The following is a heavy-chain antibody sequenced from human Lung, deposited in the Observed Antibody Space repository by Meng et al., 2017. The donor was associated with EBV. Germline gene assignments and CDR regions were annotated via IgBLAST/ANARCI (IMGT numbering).Heavy chain of an antibody. CDR3: ARESFNSGWYSDY. CDR1: GDSISDYF. Sequence: QGQLQESGPGLLKSSETLSLTCTVSGDSISDYFWNWIRQPAGKGLEWIGRIYSSGITNYNPSLQSRVTMSVDTSKNQFSLKLYSVTAADTAVYYCARESFNSGWYSDYWGQGTLVTVSS. D-gene: IGHD6-19*01. CDR2: IYSSGIT. J-gene: IGHJ4*02. V-gene: IGHV4-4*07.